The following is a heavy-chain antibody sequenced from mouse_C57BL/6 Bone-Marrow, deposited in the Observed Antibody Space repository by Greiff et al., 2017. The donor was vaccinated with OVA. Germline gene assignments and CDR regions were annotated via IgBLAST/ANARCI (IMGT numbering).Heavy chain of an antibody. D-gene: IGHD2-2*01. CDR1: GYTFTSYW. J-gene: IGHJ4*01. Sequence: QVQLQQPGAELVRPGSSVKLSCKASGYTFTSYWMHWVKQRPIQGLEWIGNIDPSDSETHYNQKFKVKATLTVDKSSSTAYMQLSSLTSEDSAVYYCARGDWFYAMDYWGQGTSVTVSS. CDR2: IDPSDSET. CDR3: ARGDWFYAMDY. V-gene: IGHV1-52*01.